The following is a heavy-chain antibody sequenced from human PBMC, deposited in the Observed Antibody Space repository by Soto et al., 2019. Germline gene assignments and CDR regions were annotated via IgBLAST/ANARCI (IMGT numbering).Heavy chain of an antibody. CDR3: ARDGNYHTASKFNFDY. CDR2: IWYDGSKK. V-gene: IGHV3-33*01. D-gene: IGHD5-18*01. CDR1: GFTFTRYG. J-gene: IGHJ4*02. Sequence: QVQLVESGGGVVQPGMSLRLSCATSGFTFTRYGFHWVRQAPGKGLEWVAVIWYDGSKKYYADSVKGRFTISRDDSTNTLSLQMNSLKAEDTALYYCARDGNYHTASKFNFDYWGQGNLVSVSS.